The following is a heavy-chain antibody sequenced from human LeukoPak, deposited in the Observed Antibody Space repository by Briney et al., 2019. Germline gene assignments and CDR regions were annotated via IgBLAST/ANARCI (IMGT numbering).Heavy chain of an antibody. Sequence: TSETLSLTCTVSGGSISSGNYYWNWIRQPAGKGLEWIGHIYTSGSTDYNPSLKSRVTISLDTSKNQFSLKLSSVTAADTAVYYCARGFRAVAGPFDYWGQGTLVTVSS. CDR2: IYTSGST. J-gene: IGHJ4*02. V-gene: IGHV4-61*09. CDR1: GGSISSGNYY. CDR3: ARGFRAVAGPFDY. D-gene: IGHD6-19*01.